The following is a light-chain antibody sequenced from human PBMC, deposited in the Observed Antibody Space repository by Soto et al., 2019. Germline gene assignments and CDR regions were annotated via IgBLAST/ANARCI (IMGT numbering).Light chain of an antibody. CDR1: QSVRTY. Sequence: EIVLTQSPVTLSLSPGERATLSCRASQSVRTYLAWYQVKPGQAPRLLIYDASRRASGVPARFSGSGSGTDFTLTISILEPEDFALYYCQHRNTWPPIAFGQGTRREIK. CDR2: DAS. J-gene: IGKJ5*01. V-gene: IGKV3-11*01. CDR3: QHRNTWPPIA.